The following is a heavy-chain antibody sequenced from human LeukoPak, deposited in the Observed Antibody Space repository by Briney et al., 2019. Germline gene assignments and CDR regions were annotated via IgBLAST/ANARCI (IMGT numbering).Heavy chain of an antibody. CDR2: FDPEDGET. V-gene: IGHV1-24*01. CDR1: GYTLTELS. Sequence: ASVKVSCKVSGYTLTELSMHWVRQAPGKGLEWMGGFDPEDGETIYAQKFQGRVTMTEDTSTDTAYMELSSLRSEDTAVYYCATDQRGYSSSSEYFQHWGQATLVTVSS. J-gene: IGHJ1*01. D-gene: IGHD6-6*01. CDR3: ATDQRGYSSSSEYFQH.